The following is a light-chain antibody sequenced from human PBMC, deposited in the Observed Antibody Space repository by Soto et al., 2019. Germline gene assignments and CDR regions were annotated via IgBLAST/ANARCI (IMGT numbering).Light chain of an antibody. J-gene: IGKJ3*01. V-gene: IGKV1-5*03. CDR3: QQSYSTPPFT. CDR1: QTISSW. CDR2: KAS. Sequence: DIQMTQSPSTLSGSVGDRVTITCRASQTISSWLAWYQQKPGKAPKLLIYKASTLKSGVPSRFSGSGSGTEFTLTISSLQPDDFATYYCQQSYSTPPFTFGPGTKVDIK.